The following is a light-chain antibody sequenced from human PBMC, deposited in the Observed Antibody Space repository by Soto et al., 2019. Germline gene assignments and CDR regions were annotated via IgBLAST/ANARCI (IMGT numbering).Light chain of an antibody. Sequence: DIVMTQSPDSLAVSLGERATINCKSSQSVLYSSNNKNYLAWYQQKPGQPPKLLIYWASTRESGVPDRFSGSESGTDFTLTISSLQAEDVAVYYCQQYYSTPPTLGPGTKVDIK. CDR3: QQYYSTPPT. V-gene: IGKV4-1*01. CDR2: WAS. J-gene: IGKJ3*01. CDR1: QSVLYSSNNKNY.